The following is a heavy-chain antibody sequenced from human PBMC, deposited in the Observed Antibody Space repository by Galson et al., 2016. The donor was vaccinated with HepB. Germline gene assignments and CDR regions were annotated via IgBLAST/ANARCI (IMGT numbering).Heavy chain of an antibody. J-gene: IGHJ3*02. CDR3: ARAGSAWSLVAFDI. Sequence: SVKVSCKASGGTFKRFAFSWVRQAPGQGLEWLGGIIPIFRAPKYAQKFQGRVTITADESTSTAYMELSSLRSEDPAVYYCARAGSAWSLVAFDIWGQGTMVTVSS. CDR1: GGTFKRFA. V-gene: IGHV1-69*13. D-gene: IGHD6-19*01. CDR2: IIPIFRAP.